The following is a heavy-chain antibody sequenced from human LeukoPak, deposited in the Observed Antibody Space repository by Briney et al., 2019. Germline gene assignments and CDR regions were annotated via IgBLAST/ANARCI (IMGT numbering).Heavy chain of an antibody. CDR3: AKDLGGITMVRGASTSYYFDY. CDR1: GFTFDNYW. J-gene: IGHJ4*02. D-gene: IGHD3-10*01. CDR2: IRHDGSNT. V-gene: IGHV3-30*02. Sequence: GGSLRLSCAVSGFTFDNYWMSWVRQAPGKGLEWVAFIRHDGSNTYYADSVKGRFTISRDNSKNTLDLQMNSLRAEDTAVYYCAKDLGGITMVRGASTSYYFDYWGQGTLVTVSS.